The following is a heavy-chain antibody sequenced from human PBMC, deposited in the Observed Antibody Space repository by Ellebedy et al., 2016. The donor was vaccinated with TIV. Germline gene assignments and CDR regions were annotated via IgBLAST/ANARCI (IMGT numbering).Heavy chain of an antibody. CDR2: IWSDGSNK. D-gene: IGHD3-3*01. V-gene: IGHV3-33*01. J-gene: IGHJ4*02. Sequence: PGGSLRLSCAASGLTFSSYGMHWVRQAPGKGLEWVAVIWSDGSNKYSADSVKGRFTITRDNSKNTVYLQMNSLRAEDTAVYYCAGGLGLLSGGSPLDYWGQGTLVTVSS. CDR3: AGGLGLLSGGSPLDY. CDR1: GLTFSSYG.